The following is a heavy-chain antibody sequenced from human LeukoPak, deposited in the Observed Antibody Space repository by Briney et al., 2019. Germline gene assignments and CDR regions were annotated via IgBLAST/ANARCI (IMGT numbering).Heavy chain of an antibody. V-gene: IGHV4-38-2*02. CDR2: IYHGGTT. CDR3: ARAPAWSSWYVSNWFDP. Sequence: PSETLSLTCTVSGYFISSGYYWGWIRQPPGKWLEWIGNIYHGGTTYYNPSLKSRVTISVDTSKNQFSLKLSSVTAADTAVYYCARAPAWSSWYVSNWFDPWGQGTLVTVSS. CDR1: GYFISSGYY. D-gene: IGHD6-13*01. J-gene: IGHJ5*02.